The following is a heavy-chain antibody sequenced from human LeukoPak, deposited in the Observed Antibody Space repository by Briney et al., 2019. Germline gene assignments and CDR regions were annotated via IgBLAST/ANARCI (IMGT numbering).Heavy chain of an antibody. CDR2: ISGSGGST. J-gene: IGHJ3*02. V-gene: IGHV3-23*01. D-gene: IGHD2/OR15-2a*01. Sequence: PGGSLRLSCAASGFSFSSYAMSWVRQAPGKGLEWVSAISGSGGSTYYADSVKGRFTISRDNSKNTLYLQMNSLRAEDTAVYYCAKDRWFTGPVYGNIDAFDIWGQGTMVTVSS. CDR1: GFSFSSYA. CDR3: AKDRWFTGPVYGNIDAFDI.